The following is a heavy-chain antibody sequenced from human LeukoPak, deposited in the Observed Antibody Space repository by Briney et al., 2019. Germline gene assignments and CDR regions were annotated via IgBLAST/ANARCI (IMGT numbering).Heavy chain of an antibody. V-gene: IGHV3-21*01. CDR1: GFTFSSYS. CDR3: ARGRGYSGYRALYYMDV. D-gene: IGHD5-12*01. CDR2: ISSSSSYI. Sequence: PGGSLRLPCAASGFTFSSYSMNWVRQAPGKGLEWVSSISSSSSYIYYADSVKGRFTISRDNAKNSLYLQMNSLRAEDTAVYYCARGRGYSGYRALYYMDVWGKGTTVTVSS. J-gene: IGHJ6*03.